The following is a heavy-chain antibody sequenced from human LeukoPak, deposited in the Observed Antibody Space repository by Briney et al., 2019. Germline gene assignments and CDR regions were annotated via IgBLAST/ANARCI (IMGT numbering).Heavy chain of an antibody. J-gene: IGHJ5*02. CDR2: ISYSGST. CDR3: ARGAIGDRLHWFDP. D-gene: IGHD3-16*01. Sequence: SESLSLTCTVSGGSISSYYMSWVRQPPGQGLEWIGYISYSGSTNYNTSLKSRITISVDTSKIHFSLKLRSVTAADAAVYYCARGAIGDRLHWFDPWGQGTLVTVSS. V-gene: IGHV4-59*01. CDR1: GGSISSYY.